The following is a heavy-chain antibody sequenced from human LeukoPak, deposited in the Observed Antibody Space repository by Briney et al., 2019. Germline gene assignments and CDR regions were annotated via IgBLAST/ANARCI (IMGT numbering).Heavy chain of an antibody. CDR2: IIPILGIA. J-gene: IGHJ6*02. CDR1: GGTFSSYA. Sequence: ASVKVSCKASGGTFSSYAISWVRQAPGQGLEWMGRIIPILGIANYAQKFQGRVTITADKSTSTAYMELSSLRSEDTAVYYCARGKQPYGDPWDYYGMDVWGQGTTVTVSS. D-gene: IGHD4-17*01. CDR3: ARGKQPYGDPWDYYGMDV. V-gene: IGHV1-69*04.